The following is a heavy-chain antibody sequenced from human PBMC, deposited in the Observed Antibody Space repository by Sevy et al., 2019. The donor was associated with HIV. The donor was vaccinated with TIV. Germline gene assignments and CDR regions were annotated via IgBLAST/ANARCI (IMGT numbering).Heavy chain of an antibody. CDR2: INPKTGGT. CDR3: ARMGDDFASSGDYPLTY. D-gene: IGHD3-22*01. V-gene: IGHV1-2*02. CDR1: GYTFTGYY. Sequence: ASVKVSCKASGYTFTGYYVHWLRQAPGQGLEWMGWINPKTGGTYFAKKFQDRVTMTTGTSITTAYMELSGLRFDDTAVYYCARMGDDFASSGDYPLTYWGQGTLVTVSS. J-gene: IGHJ4*02.